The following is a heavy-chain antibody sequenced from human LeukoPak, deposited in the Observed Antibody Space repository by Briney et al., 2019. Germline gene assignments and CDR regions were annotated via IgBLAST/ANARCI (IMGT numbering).Heavy chain of an antibody. CDR3: AKGQELDDGVFDS. CDR2: ITGSGGST. V-gene: IGHV3-23*01. J-gene: IGHJ4*02. CDR1: GFTFSSYA. D-gene: IGHD1-1*01. Sequence: GGSLRLSCAASGFTFSSYALTWVRQAPGKGLEWVSAITGSGGSTYYADSVRGRFAISRDNSKNALFLQMNSLRVEDTAIYYCAKGQELDDGVFDSWGQGTLVTVSS.